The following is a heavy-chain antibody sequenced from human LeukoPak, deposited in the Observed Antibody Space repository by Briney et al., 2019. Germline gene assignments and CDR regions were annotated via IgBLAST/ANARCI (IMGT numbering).Heavy chain of an antibody. CDR2: ISGSGGST. CDR1: GFTFSSYA. J-gene: IGHJ4*02. CDR3: ARTSRGATALFDY. Sequence: GGSLRLSCAASGFTFSSYAMSWVRQAPGKGLEWVSAISGSGGSTYYADSVKGRFTISRDNSKNTLYLQMNSLRAEDTAVYYCARTSRGATALFDYWGQGTLVTVSS. V-gene: IGHV3-23*01. D-gene: IGHD5-12*01.